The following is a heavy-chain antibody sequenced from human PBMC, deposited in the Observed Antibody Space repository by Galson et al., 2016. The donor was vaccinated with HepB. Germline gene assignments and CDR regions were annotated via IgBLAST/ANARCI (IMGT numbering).Heavy chain of an antibody. D-gene: IGHD3-3*01. CDR1: GFSFSHYA. Sequence: SLRLSCAASGFSFSHYAMHWIRQAPGKGLEWVALISYDESKKYYVDSVKGRFTISRDNSKNTLYLQMNSLRAEDTAVYYCAKEKYDFSSGYQNWFDPWGQGTLVTVSS. CDR2: ISYDESKK. CDR3: AKEKYDFSSGYQNWFDP. V-gene: IGHV3-30*18. J-gene: IGHJ5*02.